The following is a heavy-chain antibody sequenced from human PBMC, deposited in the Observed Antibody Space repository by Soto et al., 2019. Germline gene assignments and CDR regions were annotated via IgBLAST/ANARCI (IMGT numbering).Heavy chain of an antibody. V-gene: IGHV4-39*01. D-gene: IGHD6-19*01. CDR2: IYYSGST. Sequence: SETLSLTXTVSGGSISSSSYYWGWIRQPPGKGLEWIGSIYYSGSTYYNPSLKSRVTISVDTSKNQFSLKLSSVTAADTAVYYCPRILAARSSYYYYGMDVWGQGTTVTVSS. CDR1: GGSISSSSYY. CDR3: PRILAARSSYYYYGMDV. J-gene: IGHJ6*02.